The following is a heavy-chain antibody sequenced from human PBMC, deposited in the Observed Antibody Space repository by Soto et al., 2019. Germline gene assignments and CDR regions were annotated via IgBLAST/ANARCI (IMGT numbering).Heavy chain of an antibody. Sequence: GGSLRLSCAASGFPFSSYAMSWVRQAPGEGLEWVSVISGSGVSTYHADSVKGRFTISRDNSKNTLYLQMNSLRAEDTAVYYCAKLPAHLSYYDYCGQATLLTVSS. CDR1: GFPFSSYA. J-gene: IGHJ4*02. D-gene: IGHD2-2*01. CDR2: ISGSGVST. V-gene: IGHV3-23*01. CDR3: AKLPAHLSYYDY.